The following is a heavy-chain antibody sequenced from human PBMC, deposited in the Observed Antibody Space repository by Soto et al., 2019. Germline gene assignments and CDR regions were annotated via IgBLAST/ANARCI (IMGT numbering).Heavy chain of an antibody. CDR1: GGSISNYY. V-gene: IGHV4-59*12. Sequence: SETLSLTCIVSGGSISNYYWSWIRQPPGKGLEWIGYIYYSGSTNYNPSLTSRIIINPDTSKNQFSLHLNSVTPEDTAVYYCVRLIGNSWLDFWGQGTLVTVS. CDR3: VRLIGNSWLDF. CDR2: IYYSGST. D-gene: IGHD1-26*01. J-gene: IGHJ5*01.